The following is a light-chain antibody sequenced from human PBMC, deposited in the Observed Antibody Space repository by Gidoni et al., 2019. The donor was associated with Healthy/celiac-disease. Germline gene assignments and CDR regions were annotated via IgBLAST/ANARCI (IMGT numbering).Light chain of an antibody. J-gene: IGKJ1*01. V-gene: IGKV3-15*01. CDR2: GAS. CDR1: QSVSSN. CDR3: QHSGT. Sequence: EIVMTQSPASLSVSPGERATLSCRASQSVSSNLAWYQQKPSQAPRLLIYGASTRATGIPARFSGSGSGTEFTLTLSSLLSEDFAVYYCQHSGTFGQGTKVEIK.